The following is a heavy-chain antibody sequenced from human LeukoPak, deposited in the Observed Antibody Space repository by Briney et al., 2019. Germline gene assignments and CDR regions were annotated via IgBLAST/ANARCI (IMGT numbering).Heavy chain of an antibody. D-gene: IGHD2-15*01. CDR1: DGSITNYY. V-gene: IGHV4-59*01. J-gene: IGHJ2*01. CDR2: MSSSGST. Sequence: SETLSLTCTVPDGSITNYYWNWIRQPPGKGLEWIGYMSSSGSTNYNPSLRGRVVISVGTSKNQFSLKLSSVTAADTAVYFCARSRRYCTGDSCYSDWDFDLWGRGTLVTVSS. CDR3: ARSRRYCTGDSCYSDWDFDL.